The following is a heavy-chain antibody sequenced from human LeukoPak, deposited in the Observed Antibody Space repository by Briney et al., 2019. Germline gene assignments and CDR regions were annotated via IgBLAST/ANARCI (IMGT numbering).Heavy chain of an antibody. Sequence: GGSLRLSCAASGFTFDDYAMHWVRQAPGKGLEWVSLISGDGGSTYYADSVKGRLTISRDNSKNSLYLQMNSLRTEDTALYYCAKLPLGGSGSYPDYWGQGTLVTVSS. J-gene: IGHJ4*02. CDR3: AKLPLGGSGSYPDY. CDR2: ISGDGGST. CDR1: GFTFDDYA. D-gene: IGHD1-26*01. V-gene: IGHV3-43*02.